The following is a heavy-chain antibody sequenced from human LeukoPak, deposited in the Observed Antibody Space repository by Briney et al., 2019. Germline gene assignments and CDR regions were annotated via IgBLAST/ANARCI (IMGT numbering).Heavy chain of an antibody. CDR1: GYTFTGYF. CDR2: INPQSGGT. Sequence: ASVKVSCKASGYTFTGYFIHWVRQAPGQGLEWMGWINPQSGGTNYAQKFQDRVTMTRDTSISTAHMEMSRLRSDDTAVYYCATTYDSRGYNYFDYWGQGTLVTVSS. J-gene: IGHJ4*02. CDR3: ATTYDSRGYNYFDY. V-gene: IGHV1-2*02. D-gene: IGHD3-22*01.